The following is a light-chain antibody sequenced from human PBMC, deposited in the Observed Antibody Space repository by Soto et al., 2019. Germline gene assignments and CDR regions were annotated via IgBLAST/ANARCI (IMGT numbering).Light chain of an antibody. J-gene: IGLJ2*01. CDR1: SSDVGGYNY. CDR3: SSYTSSSTL. V-gene: IGLV2-14*01. Sequence: QSVLTQPASVSGSPGHSITISCTGTSSDVGGYNYVSWYQQHPGKAPKLMIYDVSNRPSGVSNRFSGSKSGNTASLTISGPQAEDEADYYCSSYTSSSTLFGGGTQLPVL. CDR2: DVS.